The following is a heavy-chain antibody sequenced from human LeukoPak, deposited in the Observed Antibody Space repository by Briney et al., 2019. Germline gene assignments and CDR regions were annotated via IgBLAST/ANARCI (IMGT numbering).Heavy chain of an antibody. V-gene: IGHV3-48*01. CDR2: ISSSSSTI. CDR3: ARSRRLVRGVIITPVDY. CDR1: VFISRSYS. J-gene: IGHJ4*02. Sequence: GGSLRLSCAASVFISRSYSMNWVRQAPGKGLEGVSYISSSSSTIYYADSVKGRFTISRDNAKNSVYLQMNSLRAEDAAVYYCARSRRLVRGVIITPVDYWGQGTLVTVSS. D-gene: IGHD3-10*01.